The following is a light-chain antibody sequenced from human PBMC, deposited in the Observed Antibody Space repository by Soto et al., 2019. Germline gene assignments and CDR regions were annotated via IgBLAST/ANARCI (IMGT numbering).Light chain of an antibody. CDR1: SSNTGAGYD. Sequence: QSVLTQPPSVSGAPGQRVTISCTGRSSNTGAGYDVHWYQQVPGSAPKLLIYGNNHRPSGVPDRFSGSKSGTSASLAITGLQAEDEADYYCQSYDISLSGFVFGTGTKLTVL. CDR2: GNN. CDR3: QSYDISLSGFV. J-gene: IGLJ1*01. V-gene: IGLV1-40*01.